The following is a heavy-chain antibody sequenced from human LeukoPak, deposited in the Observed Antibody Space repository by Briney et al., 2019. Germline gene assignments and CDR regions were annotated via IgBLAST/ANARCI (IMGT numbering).Heavy chain of an antibody. CDR2: ISNEGGGT. V-gene: IGHV3-23*01. CDR3: AKGGSGYFLDL. Sequence: GGSLRLSCAASGFIFNNYGLIWVRQAPGKGLEWVSAISNEGGGTTYADFVKGRFTISRDNSRNTLFLQMNSLRGDDTALYYCAKGGSGYFLDLWGQGTLVTVSS. J-gene: IGHJ5*02. CDR1: GFIFNNYG. D-gene: IGHD3-22*01.